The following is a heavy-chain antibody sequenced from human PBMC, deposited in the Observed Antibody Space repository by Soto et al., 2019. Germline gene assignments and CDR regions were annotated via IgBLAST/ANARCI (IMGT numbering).Heavy chain of an antibody. CDR1: GGSFSGYY. V-gene: IGHV4-34*01. CDR3: ARKTRGPKYSSSWYVGYYGMDV. Sequence: SETLSLTCAVYGGSFSGYYWSWIRQPPGKGLEWIGEINHSGSTNYNPSLKSRVTISVDTSKNQFSLKLSSVTAADTAVYYCARKTRGPKYSSSWYVGYYGMDVWGQGTTVTVSS. CDR2: INHSGST. D-gene: IGHD6-13*01. J-gene: IGHJ6*02.